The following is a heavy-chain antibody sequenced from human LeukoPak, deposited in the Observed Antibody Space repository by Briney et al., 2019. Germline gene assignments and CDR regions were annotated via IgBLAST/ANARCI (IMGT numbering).Heavy chain of an antibody. CDR3: AKDTPGTHWYFDL. Sequence: PGGSLRLSCAASGFTFDDYAMHWVRQAPGKGLEWVSGISWNSGSIGYADSVKGRFTISRDNAKNSLYLQMNSLRAEDTALYYCAKDTPGTHWYFDLWGRGTLVTVSS. V-gene: IGHV3-9*01. D-gene: IGHD1/OR15-1a*01. J-gene: IGHJ2*01. CDR1: GFTFDDYA. CDR2: ISWNSGSI.